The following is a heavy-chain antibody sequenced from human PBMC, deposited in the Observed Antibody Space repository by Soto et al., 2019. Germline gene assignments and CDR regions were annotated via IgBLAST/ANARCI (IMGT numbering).Heavy chain of an antibody. CDR3: ARDLTTVVAPPGV. V-gene: IGHV3-21*01. D-gene: IGHD2-2*01. J-gene: IGHJ6*04. CDR2: ISSSSSYI. Sequence: PGGSLRLSCAASGFTFSSYSMNWVRQAPGKGLEWVSSISSSSSYIYYADSVKGRFTISRDNAKNSLYLQMNSLRAEDTAVYYCARDLTTVVAPPGVWGKGTTVTVSS. CDR1: GFTFSSYS.